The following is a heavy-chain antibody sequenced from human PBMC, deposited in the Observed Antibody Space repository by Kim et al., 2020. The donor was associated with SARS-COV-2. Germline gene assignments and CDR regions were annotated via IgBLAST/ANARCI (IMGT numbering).Heavy chain of an antibody. V-gene: IGHV3-30*02. CDR3: AKVVHPDYTNVINPYFDS. J-gene: IGHJ4*02. D-gene: IGHD2-2*02. Sequence: VKGRFTISRDNSKNTLYLQMNTLRPDDTAVYFCAKVVHPDYTNVINPYFDSWGQGALVSVSS.